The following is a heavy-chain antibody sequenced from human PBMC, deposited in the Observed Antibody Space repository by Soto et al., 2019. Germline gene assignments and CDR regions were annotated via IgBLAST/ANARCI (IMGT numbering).Heavy chain of an antibody. J-gene: IGHJ4*02. CDR3: ARVWGMTPDY. Sequence: PSETLSLTCTVSGGSISSYYGGWFRQPPGKGLEWIGYIYYSGSTTYHPSLKSRVTISVDTSKNQFSLNLTSVTAADTAVYYCARVWGMTPDYWGQGTLVTVSS. V-gene: IGHV4-59*12. CDR1: GGSISSYY. CDR2: IYYSGST. D-gene: IGHD7-27*01.